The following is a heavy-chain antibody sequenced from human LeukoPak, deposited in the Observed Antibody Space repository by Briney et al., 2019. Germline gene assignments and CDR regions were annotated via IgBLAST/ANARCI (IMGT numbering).Heavy chain of an antibody. CDR1: GYTFTGYY. CDR2: INPNSGGT. J-gene: IGHJ3*02. V-gene: IGHV1-2*04. Sequence: ASVKVSCKASGYTFTGYYMHWVRQAPGQGLEWMGWINPNSGGTNYAQKFQGWVTMTRDTSISTAYMELSRLRSDDTAVYYCARDSRRELLHAFDIWGQGTMVTVSS. D-gene: IGHD1-26*01. CDR3: ARDSRRELLHAFDI.